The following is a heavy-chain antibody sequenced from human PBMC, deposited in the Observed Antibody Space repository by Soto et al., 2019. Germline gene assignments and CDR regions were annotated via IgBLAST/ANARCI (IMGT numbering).Heavy chain of an antibody. CDR2: IRSKAYGGTT. V-gene: IGHV3-49*03. J-gene: IGHJ3*02. D-gene: IGHD2-2*01. CDR1: GFTFGDYA. CDR3: TRAQDIVVVPAAGVDAFDI. Sequence: GGSLRLSCTASGFTFGDYAMSWFRQAPGKGLEWVGFIRSKAYGGTTEYAASVKGRFTISRDDSKSIAYLQMNSLKTEDTAVYYCTRAQDIVVVPAAGVDAFDIWGQGTMVTVSS.